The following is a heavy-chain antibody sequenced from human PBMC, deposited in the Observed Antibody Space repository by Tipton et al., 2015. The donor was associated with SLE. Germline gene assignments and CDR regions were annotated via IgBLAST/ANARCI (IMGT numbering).Heavy chain of an antibody. CDR3: ARAGGTGGVFDI. CDR1: GGSISSSSYY. V-gene: IGHV4-39*01. D-gene: IGHD1-26*01. CDR2: IFYSGST. Sequence: TLSLTCTVSGGSISSSSYYWGWIRQPPGKGLEWIGSIFYSGSTYYNPPLKSRVTISVDTSKNQFSLKLSSVTAGDTAVYYCARAGGTGGVFDIWGQGTMVTVSS. J-gene: IGHJ3*02.